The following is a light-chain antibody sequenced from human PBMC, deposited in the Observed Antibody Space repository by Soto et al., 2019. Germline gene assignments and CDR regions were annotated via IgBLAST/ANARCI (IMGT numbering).Light chain of an antibody. V-gene: IGKV1-27*01. CDR1: QGIAPY. CDR3: QKYNSAPLT. J-gene: IGKJ4*01. Sequence: DVQMPQSPSSLSAFVGDRVTITCRASQGIAPYLAWFQQKPGKVPKLLIYATSTLQSGVPSRFSGSGSGTDFTLTINSLQPEDVGTYYCQKYNSAPLTFGG. CDR2: ATS.